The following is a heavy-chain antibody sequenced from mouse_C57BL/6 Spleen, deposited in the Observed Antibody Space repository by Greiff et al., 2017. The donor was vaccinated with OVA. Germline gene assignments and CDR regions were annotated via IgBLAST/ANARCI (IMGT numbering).Heavy chain of an antibody. CDR1: GFSLSTSGMG. CDR2: IYWDDAK. J-gene: IGHJ1*03. D-gene: IGHD2-4*01. V-gene: IGHV8-12*01. Sequence: QVTLKESGPGILQSSQTLSLTCSFSGFSLSTSGMGVSWIRQPSGKGLDWLAHIYWDDAKRYNPSLKSRRTISKENSRNQVFLKISSMDTADTATYYCARRDDYDGYWYFDVWGTGTTVTVSS. CDR3: ARRDDYDGYWYFDV.